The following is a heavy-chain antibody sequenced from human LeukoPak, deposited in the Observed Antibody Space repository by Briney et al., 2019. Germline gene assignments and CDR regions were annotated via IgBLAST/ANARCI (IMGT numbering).Heavy chain of an antibody. D-gene: IGHD3-10*01. CDR1: GFTFSSYS. Sequence: GGSLRLSCAASGFTFSSYSMNWVRQAPGKGLEWVSYISSSSSTIYYADSVKGRFTIPRDNAKNSLYLQMNSLRAEDTAVYYCARDSAYYYGSGSYSGYWGQGTLVTVSS. J-gene: IGHJ4*02. V-gene: IGHV3-48*01. CDR3: ARDSAYYYGSGSYSGY. CDR2: ISSSSSTI.